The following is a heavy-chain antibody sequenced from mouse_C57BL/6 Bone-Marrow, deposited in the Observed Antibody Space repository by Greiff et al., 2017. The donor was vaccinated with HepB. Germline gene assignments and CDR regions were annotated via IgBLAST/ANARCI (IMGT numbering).Heavy chain of an antibody. D-gene: IGHD2-1*01. CDR2: IYPGDGDT. CDR3: ARWGKGWYFDV. V-gene: IGHV1-82*01. J-gene: IGHJ1*03. Sequence: QVQLQQSGPELVKPGASVKISCKASGYAFSSSWMNWVKQRPGKGLEWIGRIYPGDGDTNYNGKFKGKATLTADKSSSPAYMQLSSLTSEDSAVYFCARWGKGWYFDVWGTGTTVTVSS. CDR1: GYAFSSSW.